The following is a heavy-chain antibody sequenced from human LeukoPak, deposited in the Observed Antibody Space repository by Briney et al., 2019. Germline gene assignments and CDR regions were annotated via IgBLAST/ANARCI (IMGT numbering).Heavy chain of an antibody. CDR3: ATGRRDTFPTQDQY. D-gene: IGHD2/OR15-2a*01. Sequence: GGSLRLSCTASGFTFSSYAMHWVRQAPGKGLEWVAVFSYDGSSEFYADSVKGRFTISRDNSKNTLFLQLNSLRVEDTGVYYCATGRRDTFPTQDQYLGQGTLVTVSS. CDR2: FSYDGSSE. CDR1: GFTFSSYA. J-gene: IGHJ4*02. V-gene: IGHV3-30-3*01.